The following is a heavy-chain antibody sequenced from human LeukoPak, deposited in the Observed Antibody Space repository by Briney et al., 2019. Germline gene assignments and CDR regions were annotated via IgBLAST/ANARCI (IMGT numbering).Heavy chain of an antibody. J-gene: IGHJ4*02. D-gene: IGHD3/OR15-3a*01. CDR1: GYNFTNYW. V-gene: IGHV5-51*01. Sequence: EALKISRKGSGYNFTNYWIRWGGPMPGEGLEWMGIVYPGDSDTRYSPSFQGHVTFSADKSISTAYLQWSSLKASDTVMYYCARQRTGLDSWGPGTLVTVSS. CDR2: VYPGDSDT. CDR3: ARQRTGLDS.